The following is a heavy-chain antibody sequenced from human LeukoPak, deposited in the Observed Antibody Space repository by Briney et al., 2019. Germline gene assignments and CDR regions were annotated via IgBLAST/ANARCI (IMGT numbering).Heavy chain of an antibody. D-gene: IGHD2-2*01. CDR2: IIPILGIS. CDR3: ARDRVPGYCSSTSCYVFDY. J-gene: IGHJ4*02. V-gene: IGHV1-69*04. CDR1: GCTFSSYA. Sequence: SVKVSCKASGCTFSSYAMSWVRPAPCQGGDGVGRIIPILGISNYAQKFQGRVTITADKATSTAYMELSSLRSEDTAVYYCARDRVPGYCSSTSCYVFDYWGQGTLVTVSS.